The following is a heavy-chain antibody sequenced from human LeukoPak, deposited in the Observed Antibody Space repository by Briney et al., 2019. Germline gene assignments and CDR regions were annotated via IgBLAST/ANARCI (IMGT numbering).Heavy chain of an antibody. D-gene: IGHD2-15*01. J-gene: IGHJ6*02. CDR2: IYYSGST. Sequence: SETLSLTCTVSGGSISSYHWSWIRQPPGKGLEWIGYIYYSGSTNYNPSLKSRVTTSVDTSKNQFSLKLSSVTAADTAVYYCARLPWGVVRNYYYYYGMDVWGQGTTVTVSS. V-gene: IGHV4-59*08. CDR3: ARLPWGVVRNYYYYYGMDV. CDR1: GGSISSYH.